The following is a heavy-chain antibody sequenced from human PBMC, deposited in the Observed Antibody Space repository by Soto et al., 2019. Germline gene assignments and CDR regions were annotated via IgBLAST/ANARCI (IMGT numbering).Heavy chain of an antibody. J-gene: IGHJ4*02. CDR1: GFSLSTSGLR. Sequence: SGPTLVNPTQTRTLTCTISGFSLSTSGLRVSWIRQPPGKALEWLARVDWDDDKLYNTSLQTRLTISKDTSKNQVVLTMTNMDPVDTATYYCARTGRYSSSYFEYWGQGIRVTVSS. CDR2: VDWDDDK. V-gene: IGHV2-70*04. D-gene: IGHD4-4*01. CDR3: ARTGRYSSSYFEY.